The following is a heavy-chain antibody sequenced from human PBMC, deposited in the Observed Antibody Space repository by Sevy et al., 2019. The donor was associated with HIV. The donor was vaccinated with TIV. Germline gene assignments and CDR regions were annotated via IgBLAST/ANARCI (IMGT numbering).Heavy chain of an antibody. D-gene: IGHD6-13*01. V-gene: IGHV3-7*01. Sequence: GGYLRLSCAASGFTFSSYWMSWVRQAPGKGLEWVANIKQDGSEKYYVDSVKGRFTISRDNAKNSLYLQMNSLRAEDTAVYYCAREGHSSSWYGGDYYYGMDVWGQGTTVTVSS. CDR3: AREGHSSSWYGGDYYYGMDV. J-gene: IGHJ6*02. CDR2: IKQDGSEK. CDR1: GFTFSSYW.